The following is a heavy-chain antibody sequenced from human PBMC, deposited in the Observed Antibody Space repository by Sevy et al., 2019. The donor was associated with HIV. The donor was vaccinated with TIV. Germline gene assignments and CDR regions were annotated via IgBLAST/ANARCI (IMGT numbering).Heavy chain of an antibody. Sequence: SLKISCAASGFSLDDYAMHWVRQSSGKGLEWVAGISWNSGSIGYADSVKGRFTISRDNARNTLYLQMNNMRSEDTALYYCARDIGAGSNSETSSPPFFFYYFDSWGQWTLVTVSS. CDR3: ARDIGAGSNSETSSPPFFFYYFDS. D-gene: IGHD1-26*01. CDR1: GFSLDDYA. J-gene: IGHJ4*02. CDR2: ISWNSGSI. V-gene: IGHV3-9*01.